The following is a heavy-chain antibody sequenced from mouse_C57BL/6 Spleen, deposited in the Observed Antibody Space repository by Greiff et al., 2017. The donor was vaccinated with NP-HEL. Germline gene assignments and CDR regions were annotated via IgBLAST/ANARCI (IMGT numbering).Heavy chain of an antibody. CDR2: IYPRDGST. CDR1: GYTFTSYD. CDR3: ARGVITTVVAHFDY. V-gene: IGHV1-85*01. J-gene: IGHJ2*01. D-gene: IGHD1-1*01. Sequence: QVQLKESGPELVKPGASVKLSCKASGYTFTSYDINWVKQRPGQGLEWIGWIYPRDGSTKYNEKFKGKATLTVDTSSSTAYMELHSLTSEDSAVYFCARGVITTVVAHFDYWGQGTTLTVSS.